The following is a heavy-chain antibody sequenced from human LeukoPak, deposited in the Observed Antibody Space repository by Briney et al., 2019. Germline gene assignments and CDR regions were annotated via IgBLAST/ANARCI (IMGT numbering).Heavy chain of an antibody. CDR1: GFTFSNAW. J-gene: IGHJ4*02. Sequence: GGSLRLSCAASGFTFSNAWMNWVRQAPGKGLEWVGRIKSKTDGGTTDYAAPVKGRFTISRDDSKNTLYLQMNSLKTEDTAVYYCAKVGGYHNNYPLNYWGQGTLVTVSS. CDR2: IKSKTDGGTT. CDR3: AKVGGYHNNYPLNY. V-gene: IGHV3-15*07. D-gene: IGHD5-18*01.